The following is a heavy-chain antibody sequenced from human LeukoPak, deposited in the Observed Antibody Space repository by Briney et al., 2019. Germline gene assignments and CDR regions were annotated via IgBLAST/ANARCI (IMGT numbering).Heavy chain of an antibody. CDR3: VRDGGVSGYDLLDY. J-gene: IGHJ4*02. V-gene: IGHV3-7*01. CDR1: GFAFSDYW. CDR2: INQDGSKE. Sequence: GGSLRLSCAASGFAFSDYWMTWVRQAPGKGLEWVAHINQDGSKEHYMDSVKARFTISRDNAKTSLSLQMNSLRAEDTAVYYCVRDGGVSGYDLLDYWGQGTLVTVSS. D-gene: IGHD5-12*01.